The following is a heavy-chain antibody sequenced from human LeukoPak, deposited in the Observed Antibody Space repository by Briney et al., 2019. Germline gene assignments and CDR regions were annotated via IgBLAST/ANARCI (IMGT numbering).Heavy chain of an antibody. CDR2: IKQDGSEK. D-gene: IGHD2-15*01. V-gene: IGHV3-7*01. J-gene: IGHJ5*02. CDR1: GFTFSSYS. CDR3: FAATEYNWFDP. Sequence: PGGSLRLSCAGSGFTFSSYSMNWVRQAPGKGLEWVANIKQDGSEKYYVDSVKGRFTISRDNAKNSLYLQMNSLRAEDTAVYYCFAATEYNWFDPWGQGTLVTVSS.